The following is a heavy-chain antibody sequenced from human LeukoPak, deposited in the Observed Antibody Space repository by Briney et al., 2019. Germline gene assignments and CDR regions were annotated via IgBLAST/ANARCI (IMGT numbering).Heavy chain of an antibody. D-gene: IGHD3-22*01. CDR1: GFTFSSYA. V-gene: IGHV3-23*01. Sequence: PGGSLRLSCAASGFTFSSYAMSWVRQAPGKGLEWVSAISGSGGSTYYADSVKGRFTISRDNSKNTLYLQMNSLRAEDTAVYYCARDLTYYYDSSGYNDAFDIWGQGTMVTVSS. J-gene: IGHJ3*02. CDR3: ARDLTYYYDSSGYNDAFDI. CDR2: ISGSGGST.